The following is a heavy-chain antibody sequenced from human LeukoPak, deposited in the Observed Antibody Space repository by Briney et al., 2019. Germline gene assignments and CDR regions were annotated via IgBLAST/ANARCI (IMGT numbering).Heavy chain of an antibody. D-gene: IGHD3-9*01. J-gene: IGHJ6*02. V-gene: IGHV1-8*01. CDR2: MNPNSGNT. Sequence: ASVKVSCKVSGYTFTSYDINWVRQATGQGLEWMGWMNPNSGNTGYAQKFQGRVTMTRNTSISTAYMELSSLRSEDTAVYYCARNYYDILTGSSLYYYGMDVWGQGTTVTVSS. CDR3: ARNYYDILTGSSLYYYGMDV. CDR1: GYTFTSYD.